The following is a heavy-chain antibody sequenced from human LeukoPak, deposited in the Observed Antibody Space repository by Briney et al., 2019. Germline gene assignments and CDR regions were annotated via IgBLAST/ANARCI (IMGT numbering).Heavy chain of an antibody. V-gene: IGHV4-59*08. D-gene: IGHD3-10*01. Sequence: RSSETLSLTCTVSGGSISSYYWSWIRQPPGKGLEWIGYIYYSGSTNYNPSLKSRVTISVDTSKNQFSLKLSSVTAADTAVYYCASQKTPYYYGSGHWFDPWGQGTLVTVSS. CDR3: ASQKTPYYYGSGHWFDP. CDR1: GGSISSYY. CDR2: IYYSGST. J-gene: IGHJ5*02.